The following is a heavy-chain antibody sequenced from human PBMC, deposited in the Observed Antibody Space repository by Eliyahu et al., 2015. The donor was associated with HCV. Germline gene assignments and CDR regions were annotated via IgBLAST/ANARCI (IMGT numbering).Heavy chain of an antibody. Sequence: QVQLVQSGAEVKKPGSSVKVSCXASGGTFSSXAISWVRQAPGQGLEWMGGIIPIFGTANYAQKFQGRVTITADESTSTAYMELSSLRSEDTAVYYCASQDPEPRAVWFDPWGQGTLVTVSS. CDR1: GGTFSSXA. V-gene: IGHV1-69*01. CDR2: IIPIFGTA. D-gene: IGHD1-14*01. CDR3: ASQDPEPRAVWFDP. J-gene: IGHJ5*02.